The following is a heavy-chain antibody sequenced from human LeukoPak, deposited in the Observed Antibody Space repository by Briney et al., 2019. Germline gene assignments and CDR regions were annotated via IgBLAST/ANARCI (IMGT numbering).Heavy chain of an antibody. Sequence: SSETLSLTCTVSGYSISSGYYWGWIRQPPGKGLEWIGSIYHSGSTYYNPSLKSRVTISVDTSKNQFSLKLSSVTAADTAVYYCARDWCDVWGQGTLVTVSS. CDR3: ARDWCDV. CDR2: IYHSGST. D-gene: IGHD2-8*01. J-gene: IGHJ4*02. V-gene: IGHV4-38-2*02. CDR1: GYSISSGYY.